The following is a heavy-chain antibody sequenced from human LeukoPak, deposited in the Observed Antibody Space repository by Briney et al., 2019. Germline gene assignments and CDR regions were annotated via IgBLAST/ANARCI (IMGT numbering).Heavy chain of an antibody. Sequence: SETLSLTCTVSGGSISSSSYYWGWIRQPPGKGLEWIGSIYYSGSTYYNPSLKSRVTISVDTSKNQFSLKLSSVTAADTAVYYCAGDTYYYGSGSFNWFDHWGQGTLVTVSS. CDR3: AGDTYYYGSGSFNWFDH. J-gene: IGHJ5*02. V-gene: IGHV4-39*01. CDR1: GGSISSSSYY. CDR2: IYYSGST. D-gene: IGHD3-10*01.